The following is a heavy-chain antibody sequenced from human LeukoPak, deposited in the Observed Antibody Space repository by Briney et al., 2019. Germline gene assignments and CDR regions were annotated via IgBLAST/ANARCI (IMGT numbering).Heavy chain of an antibody. CDR2: ISWNSGSI. CDR1: GFTFDDYA. V-gene: IGHV3-9*01. D-gene: IGHD6-13*01. Sequence: GGSLRLSCAASGFTFDDYAMHWVRQAPRKGLEWVSGISWNSGSIGYADSVKGRFTISRDNAKNSLYLQMNSLRAEDTAVYYCARDRSSSWYMGESYYWGQGTLVTVSS. CDR3: ARDRSSSWYMGESYY. J-gene: IGHJ4*02.